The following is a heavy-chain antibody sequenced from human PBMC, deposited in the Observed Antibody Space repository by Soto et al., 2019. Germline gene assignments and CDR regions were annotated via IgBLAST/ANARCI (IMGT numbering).Heavy chain of an antibody. D-gene: IGHD3-3*01. CDR1: GVSISSDGYS. V-gene: IGHV4-30-2*01. CDR2: IYQSGST. J-gene: IGHJ6*02. Sequence: QLQLQESGSGLVKPSQTPSLTCAVSGVSISSDGYSWSWIRQPPGKGREWIGFIYQSGSTYYNPSLKSRGTMSVDRSKNQFPLKLTSVTAADTAVYYCARAYYDFWTSYHYGMDVWGQGTTVTVSS. CDR3: ARAYYDFWTSYHYGMDV.